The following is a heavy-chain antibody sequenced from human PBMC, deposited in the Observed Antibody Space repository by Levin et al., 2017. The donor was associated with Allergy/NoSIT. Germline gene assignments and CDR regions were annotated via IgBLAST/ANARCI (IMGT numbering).Heavy chain of an antibody. CDR3: AKTAVGSNWYDP. CDR2: IKQDGSDK. J-gene: IGHJ5*02. D-gene: IGHD1-26*01. Sequence: AGGSLRLSCVTSGFMFSRYWMTWVRQAPGKGLEWVANIKQDGSDKYYLDSVKGRFTISRDNAKNSLYLQMNSLRGEDTAVYYCAKTAVGSNWYDPWGQGTLVIVSS. CDR1: GFMFSRYW. V-gene: IGHV3-7*01.